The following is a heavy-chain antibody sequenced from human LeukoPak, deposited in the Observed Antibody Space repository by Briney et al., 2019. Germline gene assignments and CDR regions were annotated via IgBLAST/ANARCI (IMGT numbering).Heavy chain of an antibody. D-gene: IGHD2-21*02. V-gene: IGHV3-23*01. CDR1: GFTFSSYA. CDR2: ISGSGGST. J-gene: IGHJ4*02. Sequence: GGSLRLSCAASGFTFSSYAMSWVRQAPGKGLEWVSAISGSGGSTYYADSVKGRFTISRDNSKNTLYLQMNSLRAEDTAVYYCAKDRWLVVTASAFDYWGQGTLVTVSS. CDR3: AKDRWLVVTASAFDY.